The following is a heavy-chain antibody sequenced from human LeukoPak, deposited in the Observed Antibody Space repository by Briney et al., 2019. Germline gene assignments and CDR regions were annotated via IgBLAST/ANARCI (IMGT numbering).Heavy chain of an antibody. J-gene: IGHJ4*02. CDR3: ARYDRSLRD. CDR2: ISGSGGST. D-gene: IGHD3-22*01. CDR1: GFTFSSYA. V-gene: IGHV3-23*01. Sequence: GGSLRLSCAASGFTFSSYAMSWVRQAPGKGLEWVSAISGSGGSTYYADSVKGRFTISRDNAKNSLYLQMNSLRAEDTAVYYCARYDRSLRDWGQGTLVTVSS.